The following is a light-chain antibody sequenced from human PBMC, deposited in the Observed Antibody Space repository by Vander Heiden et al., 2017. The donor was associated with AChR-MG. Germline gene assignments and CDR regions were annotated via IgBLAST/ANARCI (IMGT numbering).Light chain of an antibody. Sequence: QSALTQPASVSGSPGQSITISCTGTSSDVGSYNYVPWYQHHPGKAPKLMIYEVSNRPSGVSDRFSGSKSGNTASLTISGLQAEDEADYYCSSYTSSSTVVFGGGTKLTVL. CDR1: SSDVGSYNY. CDR2: EVS. J-gene: IGLJ2*01. V-gene: IGLV2-14*01. CDR3: SSYTSSSTVV.